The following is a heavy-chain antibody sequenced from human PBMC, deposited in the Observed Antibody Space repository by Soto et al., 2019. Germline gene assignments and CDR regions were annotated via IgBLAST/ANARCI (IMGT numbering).Heavy chain of an antibody. CDR1: GSSIRNYY. Sequence: QVQLKESGPGLGKPSETLSLTCSVSGSSIRNYYWGWIRQPPGKGLEWFGNIYYSGSTNYNPSFKGRVFISGDSSRRQLSLSLNSLTAADTAVYYCTRVGCYYVHYPNFDYWGQGALVTASS. J-gene: IGHJ4*02. CDR2: IYYSGST. D-gene: IGHD4-17*01. CDR3: TRVGCYYVHYPNFDY. V-gene: IGHV4-59*01.